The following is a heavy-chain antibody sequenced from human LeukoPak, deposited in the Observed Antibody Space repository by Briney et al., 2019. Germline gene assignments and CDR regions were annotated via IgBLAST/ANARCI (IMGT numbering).Heavy chain of an antibody. Sequence: GGSLRLSXAASGFTFSSYWMHWVRQSPGKGLVWLSRINSDGSSTSYADSVKGRFTISRDNAKNTLYLQMNSLRAEDTAVYYCARDGEYGKGLLDYWGQGTLVTVSS. CDR1: GFTFSSYW. CDR3: ARDGEYGKGLLDY. CDR2: INSDGSST. D-gene: IGHD6-6*01. J-gene: IGHJ4*02. V-gene: IGHV3-74*01.